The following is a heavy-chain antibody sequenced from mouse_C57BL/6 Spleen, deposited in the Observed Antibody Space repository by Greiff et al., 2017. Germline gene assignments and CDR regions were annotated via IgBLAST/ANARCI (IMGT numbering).Heavy chain of an antibody. Sequence: EVQLLESGGGLVQPGGSLKLSCAASGFTFSDYGMAWVRQAPRKGPEWVAFICYLASSIYYADTVTGRFTISRENAKNTLYLEMSSLRSEDTAMYYCARLLGYFDVWGTGATVTVSS. J-gene: IGHJ1*03. CDR3: ARLLGYFDV. CDR2: ICYLASSI. D-gene: IGHD3-1*01. CDR1: GFTFSDYG. V-gene: IGHV5-15*04.